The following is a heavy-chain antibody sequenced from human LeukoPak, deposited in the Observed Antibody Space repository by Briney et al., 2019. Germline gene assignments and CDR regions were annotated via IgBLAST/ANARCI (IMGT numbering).Heavy chain of an antibody. V-gene: IGHV3-23*01. CDR3: ATDDYDNSGQHY. Sequence: GGSLRLSCAASGFTFSSYAMSWVRQAPGKGLEWVSGISGSGGSTYYADSVKGQFTVSRDNADNSLYLQMNSLRAEDTAVYYCATDDYDNSGQHYWGQGTLVTVSS. J-gene: IGHJ4*02. CDR2: ISGSGGST. CDR1: GFTFSSYA. D-gene: IGHD3-22*01.